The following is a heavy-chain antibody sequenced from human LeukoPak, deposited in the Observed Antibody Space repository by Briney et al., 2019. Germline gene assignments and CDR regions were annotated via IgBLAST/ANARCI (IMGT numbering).Heavy chain of an antibody. CDR2: IKQDGSET. Sequence: GGSLRLSCAASGFTFSSYWMSWVRQAPGKGLEWVANIKQDGSETYYVDSVKGRFTISRDNAKNLLYLEMNSLRDEDTALYYCARVDGSSSCPDYWGQGTLVTVSS. CDR1: GFTFSSYW. D-gene: IGHD6-13*01. J-gene: IGHJ4*02. CDR3: ARVDGSSSCPDY. V-gene: IGHV3-7*01.